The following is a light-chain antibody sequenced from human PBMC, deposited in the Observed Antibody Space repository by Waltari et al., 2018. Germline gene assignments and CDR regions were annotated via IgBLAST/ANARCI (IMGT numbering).Light chain of an antibody. V-gene: IGKV1-12*01. CDR1: QDISRW. J-gene: IGKJ4*01. CDR2: DES. CDR3: QQGDSFPLT. Sequence: DIQMTQSPPSVSASVGDRVIITCRASQDISRWLGWYQQKPGKAPKFLIYDESTLQSVVPSRFSGSGSGTDFTLTISSLQPEDFATYYCQQGDSFPLTFDGGTKVEI.